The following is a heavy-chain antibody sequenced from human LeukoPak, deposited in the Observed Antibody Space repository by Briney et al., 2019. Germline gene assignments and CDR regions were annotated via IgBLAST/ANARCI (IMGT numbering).Heavy chain of an antibody. D-gene: IGHD5-18*01. CDR1: GGSISSGDYY. CDR3: ARGGLGSYGYVRAVNNGMDI. V-gene: IGHV4-30-4*01. Sequence: KTSQTLSLTCTVSGGSISSGDYYWSWIRQPPGKGLEWIGYIYYSGGTYYNPSLKSRVTISVDTSKNQFSLKLSSVTAADTAVYYCARGGLGSYGYVRAVNNGMDIWGQGTTVTVSS. CDR2: IYYSGGT. J-gene: IGHJ6*02.